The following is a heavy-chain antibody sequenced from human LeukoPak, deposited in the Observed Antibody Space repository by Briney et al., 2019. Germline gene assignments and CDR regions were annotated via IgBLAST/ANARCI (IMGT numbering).Heavy chain of an antibody. CDR3: ARSGGWPKDDAFDI. J-gene: IGHJ3*02. CDR1: GGSISSSSYY. CDR2: IYYSGST. Sequence: SETLSLTCTVSGGSISSSSYYWGWIRQPPGKGLEWIGSIYYSGSTYYNPSLKSRVTISVDTSKNQFSLKLSSVTAADTAVYYCARSGGWPKDDAFDIWGQGTMVTVSS. D-gene: IGHD6-19*01. V-gene: IGHV4-39*07.